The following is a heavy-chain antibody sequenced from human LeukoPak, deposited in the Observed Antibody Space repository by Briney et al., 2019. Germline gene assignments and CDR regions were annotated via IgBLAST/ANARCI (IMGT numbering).Heavy chain of an antibody. CDR3: ASQEYSSGWEGY. CDR1: GGSFSGYY. CDR2: INHSGST. J-gene: IGHJ4*02. D-gene: IGHD6-19*01. Sequence: SETLSLTCAVYGGSFSGYYWSWIRQPPGKGLEWIGEINHSGSTNYNPSLKSRVTISVDTSKNQFSLKLSSVTAADTAVYYCASQEYSSGWEGYWGQGTLVTVSS. V-gene: IGHV4-34*01.